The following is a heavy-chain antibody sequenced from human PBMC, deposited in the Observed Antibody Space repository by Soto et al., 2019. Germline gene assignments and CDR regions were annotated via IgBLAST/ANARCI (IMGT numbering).Heavy chain of an antibody. CDR1: GYTFTRYA. CDR3: SILVVLVAAKEDWLDP. D-gene: IGHD2-15*01. Sequence: QVQLVQSGAEVKKPGASVKVSCKASGYTFTRYAMHCVRQVPVQRAEWMGWFNAGNGNTKYSQKIQGRVTITRDTSARTAYMELSSVRYEDTAAYDCSILVVLVAAKEDWLDPWGQLTLGTVSS. J-gene: IGHJ5*02. V-gene: IGHV1-3*01. CDR2: FNAGNGNT.